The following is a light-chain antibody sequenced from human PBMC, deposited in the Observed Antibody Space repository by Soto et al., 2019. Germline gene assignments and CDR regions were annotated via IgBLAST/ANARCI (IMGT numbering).Light chain of an antibody. V-gene: IGLV2-14*03. CDR2: DVT. CDR1: SSDVGGYNC. Sequence: QSALTQPRSVSGSPGQSVTISCTGTSSDVGGYNCVSWYQQHPGKAPKLMIYDVTDRPSGVSPRFSGSKSANTASLTISGLQADDEADYYCSSYSSSRSVVFGGGTKLTVL. CDR3: SSYSSSRSVV. J-gene: IGLJ2*01.